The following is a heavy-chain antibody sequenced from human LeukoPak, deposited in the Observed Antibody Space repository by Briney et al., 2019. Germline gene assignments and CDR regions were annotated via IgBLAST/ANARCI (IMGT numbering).Heavy chain of an antibody. CDR3: ARASLTSNAFDI. CDR1: GGSITSSNYS. Sequence: SETLSLTCTVSGGSITSSNYSWGWIRQSPGKGLEWIGSIYYSGSTYYNPSLKSRVTISVDTSKNQFSLKLSSVTAADTAVYYCARASLTSNAFDIWGQGTMVTVSS. V-gene: IGHV4-39*07. CDR2: IYYSGST. J-gene: IGHJ3*02.